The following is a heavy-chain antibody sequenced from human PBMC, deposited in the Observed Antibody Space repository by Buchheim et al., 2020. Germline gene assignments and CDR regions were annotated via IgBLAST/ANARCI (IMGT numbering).Heavy chain of an antibody. CDR3: AKRSGDRTTSWGMDI. CDR1: GFTFSGFG. Sequence: QVQLVESGGGVVQPGKSLRLSCAASGFTFSGFGMHWVRQAPGKGLEWVAATSYDGSNKYFADSVKGRFTISRDNSKNTLYLQMNSLRAEDTAVYYCAKRSGDRTTSWGMDIWGQGTT. D-gene: IGHD1-14*01. J-gene: IGHJ6*02. CDR2: TSYDGSNK. V-gene: IGHV3-30*18.